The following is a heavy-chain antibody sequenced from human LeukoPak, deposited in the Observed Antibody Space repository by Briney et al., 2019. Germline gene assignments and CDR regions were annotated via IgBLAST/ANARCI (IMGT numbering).Heavy chain of an antibody. CDR1: GFTFSSYG. CDR2: IWYDGSNK. J-gene: IGHJ4*02. D-gene: IGHD2-2*02. Sequence: GSLRLSCAASGFTFSSYGMHWVRPAPGKGLEWVTVIWYDGSNKYYADSVKGRFTISRDNSKNTLYLQMNSLRAEDTAVYYCARDGRRYCSSTSCYNVDYWGQGTLVTVSS. V-gene: IGHV3-33*01. CDR3: ARDGRRYCSSTSCYNVDY.